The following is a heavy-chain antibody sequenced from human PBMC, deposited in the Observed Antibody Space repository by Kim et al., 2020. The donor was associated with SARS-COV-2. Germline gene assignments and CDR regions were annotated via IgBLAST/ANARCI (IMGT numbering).Heavy chain of an antibody. D-gene: IGHD6-19*01. CDR2: VTPSTGNT. Sequence: ASVKVSCKTSGYFFNTYDINWVRQASGQGLEWLGWVTPSTGNTGYAQKFQGRVTVTRDTSRRTAYMELRNLGYEDTAVYYCARTTSGWPNWFDSWGQGTL. CDR1: GYFFNTYD. V-gene: IGHV1-8*02. CDR3: ARTTSGWPNWFDS. J-gene: IGHJ5*01.